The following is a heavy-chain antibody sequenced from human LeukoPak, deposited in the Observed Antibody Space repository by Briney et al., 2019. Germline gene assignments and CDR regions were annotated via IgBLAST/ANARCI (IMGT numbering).Heavy chain of an antibody. CDR2: IYHSGST. J-gene: IGHJ6*03. Sequence: PSETLSLTCAVYGGSFSGYYWSWIRQPPGKGLEWLGEIYHSGSTNYNPSLKSRVTISVDTFKNQFSLKLSSMTAADTAVYYCARREVETTFLYYYYMDVWGKGTTVTVSS. CDR3: ARREVETTFLYYYYMDV. V-gene: IGHV4-34*01. CDR1: GGSFSGYY. D-gene: IGHD2/OR15-2a*01.